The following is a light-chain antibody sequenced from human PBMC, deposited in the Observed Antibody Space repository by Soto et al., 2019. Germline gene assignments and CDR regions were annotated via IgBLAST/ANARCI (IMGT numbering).Light chain of an antibody. Sequence: QSALTQPRSVSGSPGQSVTISCTGTSSDVGAYNYVSWYQHHPGKAPKVMIYDVSERPSGVPDRFSGSKSDNNASLTISGLQAEDEADYCCCSYAGIYSWVFGGGTKLTVL. CDR3: CSYAGIYSWV. CDR2: DVS. J-gene: IGLJ3*02. V-gene: IGLV2-11*01. CDR1: SSDVGAYNY.